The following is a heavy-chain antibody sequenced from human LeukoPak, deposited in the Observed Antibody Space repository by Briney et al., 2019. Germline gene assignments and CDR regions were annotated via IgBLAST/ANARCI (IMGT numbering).Heavy chain of an antibody. D-gene: IGHD6-13*01. CDR2: IWYDGSNK. J-gene: IGHJ3*02. CDR1: GFTFSSYG. Sequence: GGSLRLSCAASGFTFSSYGMHWVRQAPGKGLEWVAVIWYDGSNKYYADSVKGRFTISRDNSKNTLSLQMNSLRAEDTAVYYCAKDPSLLLWSSSWYPDAFDIWGQGTMVTVSS. V-gene: IGHV3-30*02. CDR3: AKDPSLLLWSSSWYPDAFDI.